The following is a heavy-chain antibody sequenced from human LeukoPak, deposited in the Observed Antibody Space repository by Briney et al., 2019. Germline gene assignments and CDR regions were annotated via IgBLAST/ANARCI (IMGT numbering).Heavy chain of an antibody. J-gene: IGHJ4*02. CDR3: ARLRLGDSSGYLNYFDY. D-gene: IGHD3-22*01. Sequence: SETLSLTCTVSGGSISSYYWSWIRQPAGKGLEWIGRIYTSGSITYNPSLKSRVTISVDTSKNQFSLKLSSVTAADTAVYYCARLRLGDSSGYLNYFDYWGQGTLVTVSS. V-gene: IGHV4-4*07. CDR1: GGSISSYY. CDR2: IYTSGSI.